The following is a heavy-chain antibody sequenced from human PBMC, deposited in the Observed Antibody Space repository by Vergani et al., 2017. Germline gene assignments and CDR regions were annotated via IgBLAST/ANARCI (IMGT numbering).Heavy chain of an antibody. V-gene: IGHV3-30-3*01. Sequence: QVPLLESGGGVVQPGRSLTLSCAASGFTFSSYAMHWVRQAPGKGLEWVAVISYDGSNKYYADSVKGRFTISRDNSKNTLYLQMNSLRAEDTAVYYCARDSSXDFWSGYYTGIMVNWGQGTLVTVSS. CDR3: ARDSSXDFWSGYYTGIMVN. CDR2: ISYDGSNK. CDR1: GFTFSSYA. J-gene: IGHJ4*02. D-gene: IGHD3-3*01.